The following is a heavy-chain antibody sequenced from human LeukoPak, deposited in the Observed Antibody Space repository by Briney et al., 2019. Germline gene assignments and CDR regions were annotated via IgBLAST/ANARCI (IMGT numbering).Heavy chain of an antibody. Sequence: PGGSLRLSCVASGLSFSNAWMNWVRQAPGKGLEWVGRIKNKTDFETTDYATDYAAPVKGRFTISRDNSKNTLYLQINSLRAEDTAVYYCATYSSSWYYFDYWGQGTLVTVSS. CDR3: ATYSSSWYYFDY. D-gene: IGHD6-13*01. CDR2: IKNKTDFETTDYAT. V-gene: IGHV3-15*01. CDR1: GLSFSNAW. J-gene: IGHJ4*02.